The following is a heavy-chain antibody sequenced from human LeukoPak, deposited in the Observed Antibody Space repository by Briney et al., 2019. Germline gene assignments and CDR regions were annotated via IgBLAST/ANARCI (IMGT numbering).Heavy chain of an antibody. Sequence: SETLSLTRAVYGGSFSGYYWSWIRQPPGKGLEWIGEINHSGSTTYNPSLKSRVNISVDTSKKQFSLKLSSVTAADTAVYYCARGLLYCNSTSCYASSGWTTGRSAYYFDYWGQGTLVTVSS. CDR2: INHSGST. V-gene: IGHV4-34*01. CDR3: ARGLLYCNSTSCYASSGWTTGRSAYYFDY. CDR1: GGSFSGYY. J-gene: IGHJ4*02. D-gene: IGHD2-2*01.